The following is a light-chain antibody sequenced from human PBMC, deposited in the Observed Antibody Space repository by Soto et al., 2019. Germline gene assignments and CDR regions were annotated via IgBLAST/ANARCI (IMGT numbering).Light chain of an antibody. J-gene: IGLJ1*01. V-gene: IGLV2-14*03. CDR2: DVS. CDR1: SSDVGGYDY. CDR3: SSFTRINTYV. Sequence: QSELTRAAYVSSFHRGSLPITRNETSSDVGGYDYVSWYQQHPDKAPKLMIYDVSNRPSGVSDRFSGSKSGNTASLTISGLQAEDEGDYYCSSFTRINTYVFGTGTKVTVL.